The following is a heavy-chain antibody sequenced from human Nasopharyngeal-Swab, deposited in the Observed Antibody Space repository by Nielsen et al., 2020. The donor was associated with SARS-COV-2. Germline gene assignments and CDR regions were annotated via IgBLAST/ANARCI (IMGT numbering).Heavy chain of an antibody. D-gene: IGHD3-16*02. CDR1: GFTFDDSA. J-gene: IGHJ4*02. CDR3: ARDHAYDYVWGSYRPLIPRFDY. Sequence: SLKISCAASGFTFDDSAMHWVRQAPGKGLEWVSGFSWNSGSTGYADSVKGRFTISRDNAKNSLYLQMNSLRAEDTALYYCARDHAYDYVWGSYRPLIPRFDYWGQGTLVTVSS. V-gene: IGHV3-9*01. CDR2: FSWNSGST.